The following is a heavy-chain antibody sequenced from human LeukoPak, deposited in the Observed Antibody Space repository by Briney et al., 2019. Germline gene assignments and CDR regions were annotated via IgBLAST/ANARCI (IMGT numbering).Heavy chain of an antibody. CDR2: ISSTSSYI. CDR3: ALNGREVPSGAFDI. CDR1: GFTFSSYS. Sequence: GGSLRLSCAASGFTFSSYSMNWVRQAPGKGLEWVSFISSTSSYINYADSVKGRFTISRDNAKNSLYLQMNSLRAEDTAVYYCALNGREVPSGAFDIWGQGTMVTVSS. J-gene: IGHJ3*02. V-gene: IGHV3-21*04. D-gene: IGHD3-16*02.